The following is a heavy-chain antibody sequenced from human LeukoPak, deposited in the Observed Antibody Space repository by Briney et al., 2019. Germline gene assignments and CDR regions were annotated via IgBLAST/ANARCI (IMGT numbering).Heavy chain of an antibody. Sequence: GGSLRLSCAASGFTISDYWMSWVRQAPGKGLEWVANIREDGSEKNYVDSAKGRFTISRDNAKNSLYLQMNNLRAEDTAVYYCASKGGSFTISGVLYNDAFAIWGQGTMVTVSA. CDR3: ASKGGSFTISGVLYNDAFAI. CDR2: IREDGSEK. J-gene: IGHJ3*02. D-gene: IGHD3-3*01. V-gene: IGHV3-7*01. CDR1: GFTISDYW.